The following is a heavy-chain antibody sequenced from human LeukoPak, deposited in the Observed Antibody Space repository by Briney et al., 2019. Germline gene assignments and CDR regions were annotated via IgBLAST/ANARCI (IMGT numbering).Heavy chain of an antibody. CDR2: ISQDGSEK. CDR3: AREDSSSWYSRAIYYYYYMDV. J-gene: IGHJ6*03. V-gene: IGHV3-7*01. Sequence: GGSLRLSCAASGFTFSRYWMSWVRQAPGKGLEWVANISQDGSEKQYVDSVKGRFTISRDNAKNSVDLQLSSLRAEDTAVYYCAREDSSSWYSRAIYYYYYMDVWGKGTTVTVSS. D-gene: IGHD6-13*01. CDR1: GFTFSRYW.